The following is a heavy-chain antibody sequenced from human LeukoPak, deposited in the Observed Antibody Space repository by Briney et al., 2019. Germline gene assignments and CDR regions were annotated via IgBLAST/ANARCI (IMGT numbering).Heavy chain of an antibody. J-gene: IGHJ6*03. Sequence: GGSLRLSCSASGFTFSSYSMNWVRQAPGKGLEWVSSLSGSGGTTYHADSVKGRFSISRDNSKNTLYLQLNSLRAEDTAVYYCAKGGSTSRVTTSRVVFGYYYYLDVWGKGTPVTVSS. D-gene: IGHD4-17*01. V-gene: IGHV3-23*01. CDR1: GFTFSSYS. CDR2: LSGSGGTT. CDR3: AKGGSTSRVTTSRVVFGYYYYLDV.